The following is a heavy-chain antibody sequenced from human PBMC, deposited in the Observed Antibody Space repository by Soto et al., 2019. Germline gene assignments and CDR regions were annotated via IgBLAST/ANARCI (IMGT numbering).Heavy chain of an antibody. CDR2: INGNTGHT. D-gene: IGHD1-26*01. CDR1: GYTFSRYG. Sequence: QVQLVQSGAEVREPGASVKVSCKTSGYTFSRYGITWVRQAPGQGLEWMGWINGNTGHTIYAMNLEDRLTISTDTSTSTAFMELRSLNSDVTAVYYCAGERKWEPLPYWGQGTLVTVSS. J-gene: IGHJ4*02. CDR3: AGERKWEPLPY. V-gene: IGHV1-18*01.